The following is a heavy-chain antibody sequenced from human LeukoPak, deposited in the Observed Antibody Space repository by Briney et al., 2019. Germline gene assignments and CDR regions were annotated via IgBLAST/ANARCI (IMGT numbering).Heavy chain of an antibody. CDR3: ARDLWGVAVAGAGKDV. V-gene: IGHV3-30*04. Sequence: GKSLRLSCVGAGFVFSNHVIHWVRQAPGQGLEWVSMISYDGSGKHYADSVGGRLTTSRDNSKNTVYLQMDSLTAEDTAIYYCARDLWGVAVAGAGKDVWGQGTTVTVSS. J-gene: IGHJ6*02. CDR1: GFVFSNHV. D-gene: IGHD3-16*01. CDR2: ISYDGSGK.